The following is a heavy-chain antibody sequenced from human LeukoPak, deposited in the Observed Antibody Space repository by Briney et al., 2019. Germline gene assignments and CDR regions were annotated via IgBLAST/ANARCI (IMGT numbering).Heavy chain of an antibody. CDR1: GGSISSYY. V-gene: IGHV4-4*07. D-gene: IGHD3-22*01. J-gene: IGHJ6*02. CDR3: ARDTDYYDSSGYYYAGYYYGMDV. CDR2: IYTSGST. Sequence: PSETLSLTCTVSGGSISSYYWSWIRQPAGKGLEWIGRIYTSGSTIYNPSLKSRVTMSVDTSKNQFSLKLSSVTAADTAVYYCARDTDYYDSSGYYYAGYYYGMDVWGQGTTDTVSS.